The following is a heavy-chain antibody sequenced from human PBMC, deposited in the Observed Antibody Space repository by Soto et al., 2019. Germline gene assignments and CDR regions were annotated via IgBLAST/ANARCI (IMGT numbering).Heavy chain of an antibody. CDR3: ARDLGEAARPSRYYYYGMDV. J-gene: IGHJ6*02. CDR2: IWYDGSNK. D-gene: IGHD6-6*01. Sequence: GGSLRLSCAASGFTFSSYGMHWVRQAPGKGLEWVAVIWYDGSNKYYADSVKGRFTISRDNSKNTLYLQMNSLRAEDTAVYYCARDLGEAARPSRYYYYGMDVWGQGTTVTVSS. CDR1: GFTFSSYG. V-gene: IGHV3-33*01.